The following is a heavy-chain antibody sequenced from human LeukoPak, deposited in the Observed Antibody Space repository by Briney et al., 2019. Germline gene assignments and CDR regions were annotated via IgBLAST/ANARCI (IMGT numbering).Heavy chain of an antibody. Sequence: SETLSLTCNVSGASISGYYWSWIRQPPGKGLEWIGYIYTSGSTNYNPSLKSRVTISLDMSKNQFSLKLSSVTAADTAVYYCARLAGSSSSDYWGQGTLVTVSS. CDR3: ARLAGSSSSDY. CDR2: IYTSGST. V-gene: IGHV4-4*09. J-gene: IGHJ4*02. CDR1: GASISGYY. D-gene: IGHD6-6*01.